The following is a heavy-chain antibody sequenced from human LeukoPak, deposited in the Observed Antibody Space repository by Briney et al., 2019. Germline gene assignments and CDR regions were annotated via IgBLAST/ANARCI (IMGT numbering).Heavy chain of an antibody. D-gene: IGHD3-10*01. Sequence: GGSLRLSCAASGFTFSSYAMSWVRQAPGKGLEWVSAISGSGGSTYYADSVKGRFTISRDNSKNTLYLQMNSLRAEDTAVYYCAKDFEDGSGSYRDFDYWGQGTLVTVSS. V-gene: IGHV3-23*01. CDR3: AKDFEDGSGSYRDFDY. J-gene: IGHJ4*02. CDR2: ISGSGGST. CDR1: GFTFSSYA.